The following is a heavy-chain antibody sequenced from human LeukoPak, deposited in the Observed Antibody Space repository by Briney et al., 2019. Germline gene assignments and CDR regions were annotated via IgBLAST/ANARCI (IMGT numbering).Heavy chain of an antibody. CDR2: IKQDGSEK. J-gene: IGHJ4*02. CDR3: ARGSYRIFDY. Sequence: PGGSLRLSCAASGFTFSNYRISWVRQAPGKGLEWVANIKQDGSEKYYVDSVKGRFTISRDNAKNSLYLQMNSLRAEDTAVYYCARGSYRIFDYWGQGTLVTVSS. V-gene: IGHV3-7*03. CDR1: GFTFSNYR. D-gene: IGHD1-26*01.